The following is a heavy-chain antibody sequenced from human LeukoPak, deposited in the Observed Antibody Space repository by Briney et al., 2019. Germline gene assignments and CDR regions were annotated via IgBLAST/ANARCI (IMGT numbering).Heavy chain of an antibody. V-gene: IGHV1-2*02. D-gene: IGHD2-2*02. CDR3: ARMECSSTSCYNRYYYYGMDV. CDR2: INPNSGGT. CDR1: GYTFTGYY. Sequence: ASVKVPCKASGYTFTGYYMHWVRQAPGQGLEWMGWINPNSGGTNYAQKFQGRVTMTRDTSISTAYMELSRLRSDDTAVYYCARMECSSTSCYNRYYYYGMDVWGQGTTVTVSS. J-gene: IGHJ6*02.